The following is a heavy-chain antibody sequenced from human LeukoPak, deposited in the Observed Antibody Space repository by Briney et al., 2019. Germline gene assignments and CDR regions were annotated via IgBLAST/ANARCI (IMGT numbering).Heavy chain of an antibody. CDR1: GFTFSSYS. V-gene: IGHV3-21*01. CDR3: ARGGEGYCSSTSCYSHNWFDP. Sequence: GGSLRLSCAASGFTFSSYSMNWVRQAPGKGLEWVSSISSSSSYIYYADSVKGRFTISRDNAKNSLYLQMNSLRAEDTAVYYCARGGEGYCSSTSCYSHNWFDPWGQGTLVTVSS. D-gene: IGHD2-2*01. CDR2: ISSSSSYI. J-gene: IGHJ5*02.